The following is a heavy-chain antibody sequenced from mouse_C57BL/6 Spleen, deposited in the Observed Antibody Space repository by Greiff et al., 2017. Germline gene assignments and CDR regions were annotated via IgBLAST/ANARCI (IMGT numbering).Heavy chain of an antibody. CDR3: ARGNSSYFDY. CDR1: GYSFTSYW. D-gene: IGHD1-1*01. CDR2: IDPSDSYT. V-gene: IGHV1-50*01. J-gene: IGHJ2*01. Sequence: QVQLQQPGAELVKPGASVKLSCKASGYSFTSYWMQWVQQRPGQGLEWIGEIDPSDSYTNYTQKFKGKATLTVDTSSSTAYMQLSSLTSEDTAVYYCARGNSSYFDYWGQGTTLTVSS.